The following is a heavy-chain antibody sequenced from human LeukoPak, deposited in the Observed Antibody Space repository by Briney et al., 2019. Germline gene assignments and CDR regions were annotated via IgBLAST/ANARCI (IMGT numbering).Heavy chain of an antibody. CDR1: GGSISSGDYY. CDR2: IYYSGST. J-gene: IGHJ4*02. Sequence: SETLSLTCTVSGGSISSGDYYWSWIRQPPGKGLEWIGYIYYSGSTYYNPSLKSRVTISVDTSKNQFSLKLSSVTAADTAVYYCARLVRGVLKYYFDYWGQGTLVTVSS. D-gene: IGHD3-10*01. CDR3: ARLVRGVLKYYFDY. V-gene: IGHV4-30-4*01.